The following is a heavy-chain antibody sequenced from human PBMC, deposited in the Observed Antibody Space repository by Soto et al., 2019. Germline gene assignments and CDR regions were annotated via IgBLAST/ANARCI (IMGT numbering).Heavy chain of an antibody. J-gene: IGHJ4*02. CDR1: GFTFSTYW. Sequence: EMQLVESGGGLVQPGGSLRLSCAASGFTFSTYWMTWVRQAPGKGLEWVANIKEDGSKKYYVDSVKGRFTISRDNATNSLYLQMNSLRLEDTAVYYCGRSRQTGDDIAAHYWGQGTLVTVSS. V-gene: IGHV3-7*01. D-gene: IGHD6-6*01. CDR2: IKEDGSKK. CDR3: GRSRQTGDDIAAHY.